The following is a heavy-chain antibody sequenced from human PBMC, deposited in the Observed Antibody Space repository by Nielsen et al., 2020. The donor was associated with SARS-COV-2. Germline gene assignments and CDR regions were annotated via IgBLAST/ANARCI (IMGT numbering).Heavy chain of an antibody. V-gene: IGHV4-59*12. J-gene: IGHJ4*02. CDR3: ARRVTPEGEGFDY. Sequence: SETLSLTCTVSGGSISSYYWSWIRQPPGKGLEWIGYIYYSGSTNYNPSLKSRVTISVDTSKNQFSLKLSSVTAADTAVYYCARRVTPEGEGFDYWGQGTLVTVSS. CDR1: GGSISSYY. CDR2: IYYSGST.